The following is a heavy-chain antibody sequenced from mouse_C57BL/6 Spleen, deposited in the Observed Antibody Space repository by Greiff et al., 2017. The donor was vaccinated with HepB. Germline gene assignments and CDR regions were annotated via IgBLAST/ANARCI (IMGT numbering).Heavy chain of an antibody. CDR2: IRSKSSNYAT. V-gene: IGHV10-3*01. D-gene: IGHD1-1*01. CDR1: GFTFNTYA. Sequence: EVKVVESGGGLVQPKGSLKLSCAASGFTFNTYAMHWVRQAPGKGLEWVARIRSKSSNYATYYADSVKDRFTISRDDSQSMLYLQMNNLKTEDTAMYYCVRDITTIVADWYFDVWGTGTTVTVSS. CDR3: VRDITTIVADWYFDV. J-gene: IGHJ1*03.